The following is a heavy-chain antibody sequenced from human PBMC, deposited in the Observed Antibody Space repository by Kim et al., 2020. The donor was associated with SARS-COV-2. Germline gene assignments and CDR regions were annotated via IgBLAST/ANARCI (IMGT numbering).Heavy chain of an antibody. Sequence: SETLSLTCAVYGGSFSGYYWSWIRQPPGKGLEWIGEINHSGSTNYNPSLKSRVTISVDTSKNQFSLKLSSVTAADTAVYYCARGGGRRGAMVLERHRPGHADPYYYYGMDVWGQGTTVTVSS. J-gene: IGHJ6*02. D-gene: IGHD5-18*01. CDR1: GGSFSGYY. CDR3: ARGGGRRGAMVLERHRPGHADPYYYYGMDV. CDR2: INHSGST. V-gene: IGHV4-34*01.